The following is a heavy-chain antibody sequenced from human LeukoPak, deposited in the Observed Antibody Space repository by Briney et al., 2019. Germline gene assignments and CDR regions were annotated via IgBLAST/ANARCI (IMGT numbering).Heavy chain of an antibody. J-gene: IGHJ1*01. D-gene: IGHD1-14*01. V-gene: IGHV3-30*18. CDR3: AKGPEFWYFQQ. CDR1: GFTFSSYG. CDR2: ISYDGSNK. Sequence: GGSLRLSYAASGFTFSSYGMHWVRPAPGKGLEWVAVISYDGSNKYYADSVKGRFTISRDNSKNTLYLQMSSLRAEDTAVYYCAKGPEFWYFQQWGQGTLVTVSS.